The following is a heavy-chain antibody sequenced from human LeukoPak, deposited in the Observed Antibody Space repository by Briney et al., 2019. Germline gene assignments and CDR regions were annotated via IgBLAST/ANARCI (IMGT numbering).Heavy chain of an antibody. D-gene: IGHD2-15*01. J-gene: IGHJ3*02. Sequence: ASVKVSCKASGYTFTSYYMHWVRQAPGQGLEWMGIINPSGGSTSYAQKFQGRVTVTRDTSTSTVYMELSSLRSEDTAVYYCASHCSGGSCYLTDAFDIWGQGTMVTVSS. CDR3: ASHCSGGSCYLTDAFDI. V-gene: IGHV1-46*01. CDR2: INPSGGST. CDR1: GYTFTSYY.